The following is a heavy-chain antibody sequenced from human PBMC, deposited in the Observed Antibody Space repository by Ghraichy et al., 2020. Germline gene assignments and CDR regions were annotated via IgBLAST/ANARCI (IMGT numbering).Heavy chain of an antibody. Sequence: GAPLLSSAAPGSTFPRLWMSRVRQAPGKGLEWVANIKQDGSEKYYVDSVKGRFTISRDNAKNSLYLQMNSLRAEDTAVYYCARGKGTDYWGQGT. CDR3: ARGKGTDY. J-gene: IGHJ4*02. CDR1: GSTFPRLW. D-gene: IGHD1-1*01. V-gene: IGHV3-7*01. CDR2: IKQDGSEK.